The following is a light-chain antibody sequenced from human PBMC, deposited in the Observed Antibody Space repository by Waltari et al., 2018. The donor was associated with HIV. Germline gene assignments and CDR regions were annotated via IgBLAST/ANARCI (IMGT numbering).Light chain of an antibody. V-gene: IGKV1-39*01. Sequence: DVQMTQSPSSLSASVGDRVNITCRASESTGKYLNWYQQKPGKDPKLLIYAASSLESGVPPRFSGSGSGTDFTLTISSLQPEDFATYYCQQSFTIPWEFGQGTKVEIK. J-gene: IGKJ1*01. CDR2: AAS. CDR1: ESTGKY. CDR3: QQSFTIPWE.